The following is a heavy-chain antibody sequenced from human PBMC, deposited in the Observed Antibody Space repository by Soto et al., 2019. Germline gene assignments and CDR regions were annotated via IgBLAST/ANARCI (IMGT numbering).Heavy chain of an antibody. Sequence: EVQLVESGGGLVKPGGSLRLSCAASGFTFSSYSMNWVRQAPGKGLEWVSSISSSSSYIYYADSVKGRFTISRDNAKNSLYLQMYSLRAEDTAVYYCARSHTPNWFDPWGQGTLVTVSS. J-gene: IGHJ5*02. CDR3: ARSHTPNWFDP. CDR2: ISSSSSYI. CDR1: GFTFSSYS. V-gene: IGHV3-21*01.